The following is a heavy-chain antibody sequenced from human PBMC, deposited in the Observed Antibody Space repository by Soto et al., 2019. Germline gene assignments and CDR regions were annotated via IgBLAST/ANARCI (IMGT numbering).Heavy chain of an antibody. V-gene: IGHV3-7*03. CDR2: IKEDGSER. Sequence: GGSLRLSCAVSGFSFGNYWMGWVRQAPGKGLEWLASIKEDGSERYYLDSVKGRFTISRDNSKNTLYLQMNSLRAEDTAVYYCAKDFHFRAVAGTLDYWGHGTLVTVSS. J-gene: IGHJ4*01. CDR1: GFSFGNYW. D-gene: IGHD6-19*01. CDR3: AKDFHFRAVAGTLDY.